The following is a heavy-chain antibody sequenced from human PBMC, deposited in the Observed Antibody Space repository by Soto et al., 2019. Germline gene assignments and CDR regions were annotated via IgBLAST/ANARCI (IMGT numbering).Heavy chain of an antibody. CDR1: GGSISSSSYY. J-gene: IGHJ5*02. V-gene: IGHV4-39*01. CDR2: IYYSGST. Sequence: SETLSLTCTVSGGSISSSSYYWGWIRQPPGKGLEWIGSIYYSGSTYYNPSLKSRVTISVDTSKNQFSLKLSSVTAADTAVYYCARLGRRNWFDPWGQGTLVTVSS. CDR3: ARLGRRNWFDP. D-gene: IGHD3-16*01.